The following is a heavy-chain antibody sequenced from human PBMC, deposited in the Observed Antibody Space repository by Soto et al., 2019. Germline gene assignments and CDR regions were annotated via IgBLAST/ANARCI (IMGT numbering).Heavy chain of an antibody. D-gene: IGHD3-3*01. V-gene: IGHV1-46*01. CDR1: GYTFTSYY. Sequence: ASVKVSCKASGYTFTSYYMHWVRQAPGQGLEGMGIINPSGGSTSYAQKFQGRVTMTRDTSTSTVYMELSSLRSEDTAVYYCARVRIAAMPQLRFLEWSCPCGMDVWGQGTTVTVSS. CDR2: INPSGGST. J-gene: IGHJ6*02. CDR3: ARVRIAAMPQLRFLEWSCPCGMDV.